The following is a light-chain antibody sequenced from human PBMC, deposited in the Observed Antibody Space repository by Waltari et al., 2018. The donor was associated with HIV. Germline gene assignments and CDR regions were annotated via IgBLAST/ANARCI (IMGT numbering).Light chain of an antibody. CDR2: SNN. Sequence: QSVLTQPPSVSGTPGQKVTISCSGGSSNIGSNPVNWYQQLPGTAPKLLNYSNNQRYSGGPDRFTGSKSGTSATLAISGLQSDDETDYYGAVRDDRLNCVLFGGGTRLTVL. J-gene: IGLJ2*01. V-gene: IGLV1-44*01. CDR1: SSNIGSNP. CDR3: AVRDDRLNCVL.